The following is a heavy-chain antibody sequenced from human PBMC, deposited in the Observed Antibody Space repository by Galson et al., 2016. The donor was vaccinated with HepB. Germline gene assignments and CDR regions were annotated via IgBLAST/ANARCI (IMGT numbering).Heavy chain of an antibody. CDR1: AFTFSRYG. CDR3: AREAAVAAACLDY. D-gene: IGHD6-19*01. CDR2: TWYDGSNK. V-gene: IGHV3-33*08. J-gene: IGHJ4*02. Sequence: SLRLSCAASAFTFSRYGMHWVRQAPGKGPEWLAVTWYDGSNKYYADSVKGRFTISRDDSKNTLYLQVNSLRDEDTAVYYCAREAAVAAACLDYWGQGALVTVSS.